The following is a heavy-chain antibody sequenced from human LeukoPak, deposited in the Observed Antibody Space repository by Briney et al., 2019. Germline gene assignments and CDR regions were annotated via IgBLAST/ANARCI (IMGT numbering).Heavy chain of an antibody. D-gene: IGHD4/OR15-4a*01. CDR3: VKGAPFDY. J-gene: IGHJ4*02. CDR1: VFTFSSYS. CDR2: IWYDGSNK. V-gene: IGHV3-33*03. Sequence: GGSLRLSCAASVFTFSSYSRNWARQAPGKGLEWVAVIWYDGSNKYDADSVKGRFTISRDNARNTLSLQMNSLRIEDTAIYYCVKGAPFDYWGQGTLVAASS.